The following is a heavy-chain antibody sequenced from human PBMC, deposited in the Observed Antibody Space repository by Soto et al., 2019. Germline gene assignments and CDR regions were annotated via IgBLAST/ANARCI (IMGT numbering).Heavy chain of an antibody. CDR3: ASATSIAVAGKET. CDR1: GDTVTKYG. J-gene: IGHJ4*02. Sequence: QVKLVQSGGEVKKPGASVKVSCKASGDTVTKYGISWVRQAPGQGLEWLGWISFYNGHTNYALKFQDRITFTTDTSTSTASMELRSLTSDDTAVYYCASATSIAVAGKETWGQGTLVTVSS. CDR2: ISFYNGHT. D-gene: IGHD6-19*01. V-gene: IGHV1-18*01.